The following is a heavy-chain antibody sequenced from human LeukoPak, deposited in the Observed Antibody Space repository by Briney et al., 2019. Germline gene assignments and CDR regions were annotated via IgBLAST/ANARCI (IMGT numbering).Heavy chain of an antibody. J-gene: IGHJ5*02. CDR3: ASIHNTHYYDSSGYLGLDP. Sequence: GGSLRLSCAASGFTFSSYAMSWVRQAPGKGLEWVSAISGSGGSTYYADSVKGRFTISRDNSKNTLDLQMNSLRTEDTAVYYCASIHNTHYYDSSGYLGLDPWGQGTLVTVSS. CDR1: GFTFSSYA. V-gene: IGHV3-23*01. D-gene: IGHD3-22*01. CDR2: ISGSGGST.